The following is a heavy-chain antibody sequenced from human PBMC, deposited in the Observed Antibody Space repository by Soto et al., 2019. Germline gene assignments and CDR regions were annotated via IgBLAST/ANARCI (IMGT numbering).Heavy chain of an antibody. D-gene: IGHD3-22*01. CDR3: ARGGFSGFPSNYAFDI. CDR1: GFTFSSYG. J-gene: IGHJ3*02. V-gene: IGHV3-33*01. Sequence: GGSLRLSCAASGFTFSSYGMHWVRQAPGKGLEWVAVIWYDGSNKYYADSVKGRFTISRDNSKNTLYLQMNSLRAEDTAVYYCARGGFSGFPSNYAFDIWGQGTMVTVSS. CDR2: IWYDGSNK.